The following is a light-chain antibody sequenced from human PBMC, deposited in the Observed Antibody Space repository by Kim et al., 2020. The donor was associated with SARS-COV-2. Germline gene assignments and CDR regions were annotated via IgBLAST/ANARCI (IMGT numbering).Light chain of an antibody. V-gene: IGLV3-9*01. CDR2: RDS. CDR1: NMGSKN. J-gene: IGLJ2*01. Sequence: VALGQTARITGGGNNMGSKNVHWYQQKPGQAPVLVIYRDSNRPSGIPERFSGSNSGNTATLTISRAQAGDEADYYCQVWDSSTVVFGGGTQLTVL. CDR3: QVWDSSTVV.